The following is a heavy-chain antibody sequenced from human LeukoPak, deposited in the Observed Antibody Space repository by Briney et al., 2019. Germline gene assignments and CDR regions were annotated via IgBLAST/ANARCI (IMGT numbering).Heavy chain of an antibody. J-gene: IGHJ5*02. CDR2: ISAYNGNT. V-gene: IGHV1-18*01. CDR1: GYTFTSYG. CDR3: ARDRTNYYDSSGNPCNWFDP. Sequence: ASVKVSCKASGYTFTSYGISWVRQAPGQGLEWMGWISAYNGNTNYAQKLQGRVTMTTDTSTSTAYMELRSLRSDDTAVYYCARDRTNYYDSSGNPCNWFDPWGQGTLVTVSS. D-gene: IGHD3-22*01.